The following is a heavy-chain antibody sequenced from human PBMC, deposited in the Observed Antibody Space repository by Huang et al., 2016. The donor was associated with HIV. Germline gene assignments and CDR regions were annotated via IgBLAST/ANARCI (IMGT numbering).Heavy chain of an antibody. Sequence: QVQLQESGPRLVKPSETLSLTCSVSGDSVINGNYYWNWLRQPPGKGMEWIDNVFYSGSTYYNPSQKSRVTVARDTYKKKFSLRMTSVTPADAALYYCATASARQPGLFEYWGQGTLVTVSS. D-gene: IGHD2-2*01. V-gene: IGHV4-61*01. CDR3: ATASARQPGLFEY. J-gene: IGHJ4*02. CDR2: VFYSGST. CDR1: GDSVINGNYY.